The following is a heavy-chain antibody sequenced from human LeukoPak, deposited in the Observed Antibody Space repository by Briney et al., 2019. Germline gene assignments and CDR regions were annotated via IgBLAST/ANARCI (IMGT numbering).Heavy chain of an antibody. CDR2: ISWNSGSI. J-gene: IGHJ6*02. Sequence: PGGSLRLSCAASGFTFDDYAMHWVRQAPGKGLEWVSGISWNSGSIGYADSVKGRFTISRDNAKNSLYLQMNSLRAEDTALYYCARDQGFGDFTDIYYYYGMDVWGLGTTVTVSS. D-gene: IGHD3-10*01. CDR3: ARDQGFGDFTDIYYYYGMDV. CDR1: GFTFDDYA. V-gene: IGHV3-9*01.